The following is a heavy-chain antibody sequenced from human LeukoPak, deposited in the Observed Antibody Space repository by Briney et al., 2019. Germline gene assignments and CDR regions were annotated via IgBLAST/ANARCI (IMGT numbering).Heavy chain of an antibody. CDR3: ARGPSHSGSYFVY. CDR2: ISSDGSGT. V-gene: IGHV3-74*03. Sequence: GGSLRLSCAASGFTFNTHWMYWVRLRSGKGLVWVSRISSDGSGTEYADSVEGRFTISRDNAKNTLYLQMDSLRAEDTAVYYCARGPSHSGSYFVYWGQGTLVTVSS. D-gene: IGHD1-26*01. J-gene: IGHJ4*02. CDR1: GFTFNTHW.